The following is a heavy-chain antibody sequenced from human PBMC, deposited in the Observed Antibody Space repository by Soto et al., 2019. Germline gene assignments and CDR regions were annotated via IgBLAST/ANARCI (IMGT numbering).Heavy chain of an antibody. D-gene: IGHD1-1*01. J-gene: IGHJ5*02. V-gene: IGHV4-38-2*02. CDR1: GYSINIGYI. CDR2: RYSTGTT. CDR3: VARATVVNSPWFDP. Sequence: PSETLSLTCTVSGYSINIGYIWGCVRRPPGQGLEWIGSRYSTGTTYYNPSLRRRVKMSVDTSKNQLSLVLRSVTAADTAVYYCVARATVVNSPWFDPWGQGTQVTVSS.